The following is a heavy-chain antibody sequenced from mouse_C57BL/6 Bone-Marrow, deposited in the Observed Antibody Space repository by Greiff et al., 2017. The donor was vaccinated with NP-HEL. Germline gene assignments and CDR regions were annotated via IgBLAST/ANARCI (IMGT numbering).Heavy chain of an antibody. CDR3: ARHGTGTVGTWFAY. J-gene: IGHJ3*01. Sequence: QVQLQQSGAELVKPGASVKLSCKASGYTFTEYTIHWVKQRPGQGLEWIGWLYPGSGSIKYNEKFKDKATLTVDKSYSTVFMELSRLTSEDSAVYFCARHGTGTVGTWFAYWGQGTLVTVSA. CDR1: GYTFTEYT. V-gene: IGHV1-62-2*01. CDR2: LYPGSGSI. D-gene: IGHD4-1*01.